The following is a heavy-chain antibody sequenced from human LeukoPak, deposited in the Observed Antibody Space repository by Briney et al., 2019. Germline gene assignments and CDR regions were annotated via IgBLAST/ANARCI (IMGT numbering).Heavy chain of an antibody. CDR1: GFTFHSNW. J-gene: IGHJ1*01. Sequence: GGSLRLSCEASGFTFHSNWMSWVRQAPGKGLEWVSAISGSGGSTYYADSVKGRFTISRDNSKNTLYLQMNSLRAEDTAVYYCAKDRPASDSSGYYYVEYFQHWGQGTLVTVSS. CDR3: AKDRPASDSSGYYYVEYFQH. D-gene: IGHD3-22*01. CDR2: ISGSGGST. V-gene: IGHV3-23*01.